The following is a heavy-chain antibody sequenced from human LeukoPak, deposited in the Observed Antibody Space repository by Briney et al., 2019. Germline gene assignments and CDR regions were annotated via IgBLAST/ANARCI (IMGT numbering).Heavy chain of an antibody. CDR3: ARSPGGYCSGGSCYYFDY. Sequence: GASVKVSCKASGGTFISYAISWVRQAPGQGLEWMGGIIPIFGTANYAQKFQGRVTITADESTSTAYMELSSLRFEDTAVYYCARSPGGYCSGGSCYYFDYWGQGTLGTVS. CDR1: GGTFISYA. J-gene: IGHJ4*02. CDR2: IIPIFGTA. V-gene: IGHV1-69*13. D-gene: IGHD2-15*01.